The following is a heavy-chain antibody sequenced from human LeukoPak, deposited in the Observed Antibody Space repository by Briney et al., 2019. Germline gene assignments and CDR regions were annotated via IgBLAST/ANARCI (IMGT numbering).Heavy chain of an antibody. D-gene: IGHD6-6*01. J-gene: IGHJ4*02. CDR1: GFTVSSNY. CDR2: IYSGGST. Sequence: PGGSLRLSCAASGFTVSSNYMSWVRQAPGKGLEWVSVIYSGGSTYYADSVKGRFTISRDNSKNTLYLQMNSLRAEDTAVYYCVIPARQGASLDYWGQETLVTVSS. CDR3: VIPARQGASLDY. V-gene: IGHV3-53*01.